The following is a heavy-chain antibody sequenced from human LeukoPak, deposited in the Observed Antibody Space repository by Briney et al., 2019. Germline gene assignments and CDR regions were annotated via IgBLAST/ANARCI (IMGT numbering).Heavy chain of an antibody. Sequence: GGSLRLSCAASGFTFSDYYMSWIRQAPGKGLEWVSYISSSSSYTNYADSVKGRFTISRDNAKNSLYLQMNSPRAEDTAVYYCASPSIAVAGVASFDYWGQGTLVTVSS. J-gene: IGHJ4*02. CDR1: GFTFSDYY. CDR2: ISSSSSYT. CDR3: ASPSIAVAGVASFDY. D-gene: IGHD6-19*01. V-gene: IGHV3-11*03.